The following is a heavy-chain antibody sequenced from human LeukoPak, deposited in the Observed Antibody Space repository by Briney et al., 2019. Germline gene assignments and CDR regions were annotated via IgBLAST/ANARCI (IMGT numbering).Heavy chain of an antibody. CDR3: ARGEVTDAKAIDY. Sequence: ASVKVSCKTSGYTFTSDGITWVRRAPGQGLEWMGWISGYNGYTNYAQKFRGRVTITTNTSTTTAYMELSSLTSDETALYYCARGEVTDAKAIDYWGQGTLVTVSS. J-gene: IGHJ4*02. CDR2: ISGYNGYT. CDR1: GYTFTSDG. D-gene: IGHD1-26*01. V-gene: IGHV1-18*01.